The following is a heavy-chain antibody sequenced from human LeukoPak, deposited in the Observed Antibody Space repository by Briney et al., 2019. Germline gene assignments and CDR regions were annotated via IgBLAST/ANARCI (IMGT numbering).Heavy chain of an antibody. J-gene: IGHJ4*02. CDR2: ISSSGST. V-gene: IGHV4-61*02. Sequence: SETLSLTCTVSGDSISSGDYYWSWIRQPAGKGLEWVGRISSSGSTNYNPSLKSRVTISVDTYKNQFSLKLSSVTAADTAVYFCARQRTSGSASNLRVAQIDSWGQGTLVTVSS. D-gene: IGHD3-3*01. CDR3: ARQRTSGSASNLRVAQIDS. CDR1: GDSISSGDYY.